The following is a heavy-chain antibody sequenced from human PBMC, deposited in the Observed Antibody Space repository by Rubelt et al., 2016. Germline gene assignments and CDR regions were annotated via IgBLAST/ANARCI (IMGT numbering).Heavy chain of an antibody. CDR1: GASISSSNW. D-gene: IGHD5-12*01. Sequence: QVQLQESGPGLVKPSGTLSLTCAVSGASISSSNWWSWVRQPPGKGLEWTGEINHRGSTNYNPSLKSRDNISVDPSKNQVPLELNSLTAADTAVDYCAGEGGYDDCPARSDLWGRGTLVTVSS. J-gene: IGHJ2*01. V-gene: IGHV4-4*02. CDR3: AGEGGYDDCPARSDL. CDR2: INHRGST.